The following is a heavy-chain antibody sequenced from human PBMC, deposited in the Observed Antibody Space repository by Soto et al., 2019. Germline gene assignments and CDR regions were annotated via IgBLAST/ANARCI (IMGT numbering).Heavy chain of an antibody. CDR3: AREPFCSGMNN. Sequence: GLPLGLSCAGSGFTFSSYEMKWVRQAPGKGLEWVSYISSSGITIYYADSVKGRFTISRDNAENSRFLQMHSLRAEDTGVYYCAREPFCSGMNNWRQGTQVTVSS. D-gene: IGHD3-10*02. CDR2: ISSSGITI. CDR1: GFTFSSYE. V-gene: IGHV3-48*03. J-gene: IGHJ4*02.